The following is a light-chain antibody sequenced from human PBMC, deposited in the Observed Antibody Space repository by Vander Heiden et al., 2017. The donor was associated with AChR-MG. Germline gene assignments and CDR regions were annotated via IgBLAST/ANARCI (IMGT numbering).Light chain of an antibody. Sequence: QSVLTQPPSASGTPGQRVTISCSGSSSNIGTNTVNWYQQLPGTAPKLLIYNNNQRPSGVPDRFSGSRSGTSASLAISGLQSEDEADYYCAAWDDSLSVVFGGGTKLTVL. CDR2: NNN. J-gene: IGLJ2*01. V-gene: IGLV1-44*01. CDR1: SSNIGTNT. CDR3: AAWDDSLSVV.